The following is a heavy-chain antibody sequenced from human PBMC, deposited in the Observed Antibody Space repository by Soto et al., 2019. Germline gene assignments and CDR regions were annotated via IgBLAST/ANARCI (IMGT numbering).Heavy chain of an antibody. Sequence: TKALTCTFSACSFRLGSYYLTWIRQPPGSGLEWIASIYHTGTTYYTPSLRSRVTISVDTSKNQFSLRLSSVTAADSAVYYCARTDSVGYYPHCGQGNLVTVSS. J-gene: IGHJ4*02. CDR1: ACSFRLGSYY. V-gene: IGHV4-39*07. CDR2: IYHTGTT. D-gene: IGHD3-3*01. CDR3: ARTDSVGYYPH.